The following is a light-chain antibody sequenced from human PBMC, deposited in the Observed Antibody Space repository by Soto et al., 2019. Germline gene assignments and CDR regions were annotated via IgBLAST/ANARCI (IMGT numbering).Light chain of an antibody. J-gene: IGKJ1*01. CDR1: QSISSW. Sequence: DIQMTQSPSTLSASVGDRVTITCRASQSISSWLAWYQQKPGKAPKLLIYGASTLESGVPLRFSGTGSGTDFTLNISSLQPDDFATYYCQQYDEYATFGHGTKVDIK. V-gene: IGKV1-5*03. CDR3: QQYDEYAT. CDR2: GAS.